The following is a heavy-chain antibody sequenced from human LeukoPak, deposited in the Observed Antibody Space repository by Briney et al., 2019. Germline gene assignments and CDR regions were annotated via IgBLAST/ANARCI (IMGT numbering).Heavy chain of an antibody. CDR3: ARDMVVVVPAAMYLNNWFDP. J-gene: IGHJ5*02. V-gene: IGHV4-4*07. CDR1: GGSISSYY. Sequence: SETLSLTCTVSGGSISSYYWSWIRQPAGKGLEWIGRIYTSGSTNYNPSLKSRVTMSVDTSKNQFSLKLSSVTAADTAVYYCARDMVVVVPAAMYLNNWFDPWGQGTLVTVSS. CDR2: IYTSGST. D-gene: IGHD2-2*01.